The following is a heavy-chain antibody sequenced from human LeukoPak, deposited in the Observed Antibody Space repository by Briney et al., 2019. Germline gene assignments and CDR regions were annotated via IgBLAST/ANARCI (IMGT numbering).Heavy chain of an antibody. Sequence: PGGSLRLSCAASGFTFRFYTMSWVRQAPGKGLEWVSSINNIGENTFYADSVKGRFTISRDNSKNSLYLQMNSLRAEDTAVYYCARDFTGATVTTSDYWGQGTLVTVSS. V-gene: IGHV3-23*01. CDR3: ARDFTGATVTTSDY. CDR1: GFTFRFYT. CDR2: INNIGENT. J-gene: IGHJ4*02. D-gene: IGHD4-17*01.